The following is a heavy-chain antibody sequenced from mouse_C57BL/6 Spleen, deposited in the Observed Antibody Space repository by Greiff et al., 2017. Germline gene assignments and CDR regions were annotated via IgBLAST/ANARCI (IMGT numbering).Heavy chain of an antibody. CDR3: TRRSPHYYGSSSYYFDY. CDR1: GYTFTDYE. V-gene: IGHV1-15*01. CDR2: IDPETGGT. J-gene: IGHJ2*01. Sequence: LQESGAELVRPGASVTLSCKASGYTFTDYEMHWVKQTPVHGLEWIGAIDPETGGTAYNQKFKGKAILTADKSSSTAYMELRSLTSEDSAVYYCTRRSPHYYGSSSYYFDYWGQGTTLTVSS. D-gene: IGHD1-1*01.